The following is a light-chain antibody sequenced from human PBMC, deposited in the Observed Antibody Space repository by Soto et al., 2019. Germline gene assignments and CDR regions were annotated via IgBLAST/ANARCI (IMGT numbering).Light chain of an antibody. CDR3: QSYDISLHNYV. J-gene: IGLJ1*01. CDR2: EGS. V-gene: IGLV2-14*02. CDR1: SSDVGSYNL. Sequence: QSVLTQPASVSGSPGQSITISCTGTSSDVGSYNLVSWYQQHPGKAPKLMIYEGSKRPSGVSSRFSGSKSGNTASLAITSLQAEDEADYYCQSYDISLHNYVFGTGTKLTVL.